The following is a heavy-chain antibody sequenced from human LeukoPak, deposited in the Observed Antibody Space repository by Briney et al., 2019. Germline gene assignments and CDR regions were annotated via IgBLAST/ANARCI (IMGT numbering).Heavy chain of an antibody. CDR2: IYYSGST. CDR3: ARAVITFGAAVAKGFDC. Sequence: SETLSLTCTVSGGSFSIYYWSWIRQPPGKGLEWIGYIYYSGSTDYTPSLKSRVTMSLDTSKNQFSLNLNSVTAADTAVYYCARAVITFGAAVAKGFDCWGQGTLVTVSS. CDR1: GGSFSIYY. J-gene: IGHJ4*02. D-gene: IGHD3-16*01. V-gene: IGHV4-59*01.